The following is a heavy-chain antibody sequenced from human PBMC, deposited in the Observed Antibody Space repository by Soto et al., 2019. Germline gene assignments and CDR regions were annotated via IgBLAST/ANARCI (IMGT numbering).Heavy chain of an antibody. Sequence: SETLSLTCTVSGGSITSSSFYWGWIRQPPGKGLEWIGDIFYSGATYYNPSLKSRVTISVDTPKNQFSLNLTSVTAADTSMYYCMRRRYGSSWRDYGAQGTRVTVSS. D-gene: IGHD6-13*01. CDR1: GGSITSSSFY. CDR2: IFYSGAT. CDR3: MRRRYGSSWRDY. J-gene: IGHJ4*01. V-gene: IGHV4-39*01.